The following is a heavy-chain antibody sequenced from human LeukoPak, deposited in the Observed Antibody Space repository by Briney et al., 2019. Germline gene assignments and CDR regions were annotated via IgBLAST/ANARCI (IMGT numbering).Heavy chain of an antibody. CDR1: GGSISSGSYY. J-gene: IGHJ4*02. Sequence: SQTLSLTCTVSGGSISSGSYYWSWIRQPAGKGLEWIGRIYTSGSTNYNPSLKSRVTISVDTSKNQFSLKLSSVTAADTAVYYCARELVSEMDYWGQGTLVTVSS. CDR3: ARELVSEMDY. CDR2: IYTSGST. V-gene: IGHV4-61*02. D-gene: IGHD5-24*01.